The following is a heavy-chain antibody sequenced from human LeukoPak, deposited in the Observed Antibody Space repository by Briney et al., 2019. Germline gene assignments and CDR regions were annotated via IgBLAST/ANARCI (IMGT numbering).Heavy chain of an antibody. V-gene: IGHV3-48*03. D-gene: IGHD3-22*01. Sequence: GGSLRLSCAASGFTFRSYEMNWVRQAPGKGLEWVSYITRSGNTIYYADSVKGRFTISRDNAKNSLYLQMNSLRAEDTAVYYCARANYYDSSGYDYWGQGTLVTVSS. CDR1: GFTFRSYE. CDR2: ITRSGNTI. CDR3: ARANYYDSSGYDY. J-gene: IGHJ4*02.